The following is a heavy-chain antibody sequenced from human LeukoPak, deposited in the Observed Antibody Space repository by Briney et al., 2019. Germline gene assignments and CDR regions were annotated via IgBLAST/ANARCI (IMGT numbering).Heavy chain of an antibody. Sequence: SETLSLTCTVSGGSINTPNYYWGWIRQTPGKGLEWIGNIFYSGGTYYSPSLTSRVTISLDTSKNQFSLKLSSVTAADTAVYYCARCRDGYNYYDYWGQGTLVTVSS. J-gene: IGHJ4*02. CDR2: IFYSGGT. D-gene: IGHD5-24*01. CDR3: ARCRDGYNYYDY. V-gene: IGHV4-39*07. CDR1: GGSINTPNYY.